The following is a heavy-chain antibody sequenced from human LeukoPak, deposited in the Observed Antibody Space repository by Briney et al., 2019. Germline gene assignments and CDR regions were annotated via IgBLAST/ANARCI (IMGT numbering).Heavy chain of an antibody. J-gene: IGHJ4*02. Sequence: GGSPRLSCAASGNYWMHWVRQAPGKGLVWVSHINGDGSWTTYADSVKGRFTISKDNAKNTVYLQMNNLRAEDTAVYYCVSFYETYWGRGTLVTVSS. D-gene: IGHD2-2*01. V-gene: IGHV3-74*01. CDR1: GNYW. CDR2: INGDGSWT. CDR3: VSFYETY.